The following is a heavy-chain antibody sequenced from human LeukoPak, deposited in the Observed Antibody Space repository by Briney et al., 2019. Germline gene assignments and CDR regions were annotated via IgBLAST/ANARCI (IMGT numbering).Heavy chain of an antibody. Sequence: SETLSLTCTVSGVSITSGGYYWMWIRQPAGKGLEWIGHVYTSGSTKYNPSLKTPVSIDTSKNHFSLKVDSVTAADTAVYYCARASGIEDYWGQGTLAIVSS. CDR3: ARASGIEDY. V-gene: IGHV4-61*09. D-gene: IGHD3-10*01. CDR2: VYTSGST. J-gene: IGHJ4*02. CDR1: GVSITSGGYY.